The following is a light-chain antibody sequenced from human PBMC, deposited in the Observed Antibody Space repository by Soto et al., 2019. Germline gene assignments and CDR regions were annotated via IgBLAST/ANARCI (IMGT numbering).Light chain of an antibody. CDR1: QGIGSY. Sequence: DIQLTQSPSFLSASVGDRVTITCRASQGIGSYLAWYQQKPGKAPILLIYPASTLQSGVPSRFSGSGSGTEFTLTISSLQPEDFAAYYCHQLNSYPRTFGQGTKVEIK. J-gene: IGKJ1*01. CDR3: HQLNSYPRT. CDR2: PAS. V-gene: IGKV1-9*01.